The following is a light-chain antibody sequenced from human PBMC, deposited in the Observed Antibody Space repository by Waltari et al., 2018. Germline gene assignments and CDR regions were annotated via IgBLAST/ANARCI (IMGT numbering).Light chain of an antibody. Sequence: DIVMTQSPDSLAVSLGERATINCKSSQSVLHNPKNKNSLAWYQHKPGQPPKLLIYWASTRESGVPDRFSGSGSGTDFTLTISSLQAEDVAFYYCQQYYDTPFTFGPGTKVDIK. J-gene: IGKJ3*01. CDR3: QQYYDTPFT. CDR2: WAS. V-gene: IGKV4-1*01. CDR1: QSVLHNPKNKNS.